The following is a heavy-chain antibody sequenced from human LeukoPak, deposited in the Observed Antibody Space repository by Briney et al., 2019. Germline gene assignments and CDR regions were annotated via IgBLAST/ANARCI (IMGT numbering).Heavy chain of an antibody. V-gene: IGHV1-2*02. J-gene: IGHJ4*02. CDR2: INPNSGGT. D-gene: IGHD3-22*01. CDR1: GYTFTSYY. Sequence: GASVKVSCKASGYTFTSYYMHWVRQAPGQGLEWMGWINPNSGGTNYAQKFQGRVTMTRDTSISTAYMELSRLRSDDTAVYYCARSTYYYDSSGKWGQGTLVTVSS. CDR3: ARSTYYYDSSGK.